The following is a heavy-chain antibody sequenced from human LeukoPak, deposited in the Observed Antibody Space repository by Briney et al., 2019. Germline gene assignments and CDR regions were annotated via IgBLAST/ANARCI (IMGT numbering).Heavy chain of an antibody. CDR1: GGSFSGYY. CDR3: ARGPYSSSWYRSHWYFDL. D-gene: IGHD6-13*01. V-gene: IGHV4-34*01. CDR2: INQSGST. J-gene: IGHJ2*01. Sequence: PSETLSLTCAVYGGSFSGYYWSWIRQPPGKGLEWIGEINQSGSTNYNPSLKSRVTMSVDTSKNQFKNQFSLKLRSVTAADTAVYYCARGPYSSSWYRSHWYFDLWGRGTLATVSS.